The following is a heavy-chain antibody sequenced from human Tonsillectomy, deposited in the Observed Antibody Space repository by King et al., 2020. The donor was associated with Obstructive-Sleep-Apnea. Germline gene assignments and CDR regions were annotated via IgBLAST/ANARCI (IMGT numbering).Heavy chain of an antibody. D-gene: IGHD3-10*01. CDR3: ARQYMVRGVMGGVIDY. CDR1: GFSLSTSGVG. V-gene: IGHV2-5*02. Sequence: ITLKESGPTLVKPTQTLTLTCTFSGFSLSTSGVGVGWIRQPPGKALEWLALIYWDDDKRFSPSLKTRLTITKDTSKNQVVLTMTNMDPVDTATYYCARQYMVRGVMGGVIDYWGQGTLVTVSS. CDR2: IYWDDDK. J-gene: IGHJ4*02.